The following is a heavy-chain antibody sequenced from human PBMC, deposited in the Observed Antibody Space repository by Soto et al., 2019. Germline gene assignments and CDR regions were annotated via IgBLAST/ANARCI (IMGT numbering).Heavy chain of an antibody. Sequence: GGSLRHSCAASGFIFSSYGTPWVRQAPGKGLEWVTVISYDGTGSYYADSVKGRFTISRDNSKNTVHLQMNSLRAEDTAVYYCAKPLFYSDRWYFDYWGQGT. D-gene: IGHD3-9*01. J-gene: IGHJ4*02. CDR1: GFIFSSYG. CDR3: AKPLFYSDRWYFDY. V-gene: IGHV3-30*18. CDR2: ISYDGTGS.